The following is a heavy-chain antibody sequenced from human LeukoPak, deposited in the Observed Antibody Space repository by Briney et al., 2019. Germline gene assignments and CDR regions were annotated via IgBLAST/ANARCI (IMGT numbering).Heavy chain of an antibody. V-gene: IGHV4-59*08. CDR2: VHNSVTT. D-gene: IGHD3-10*01. CDR3: ARLKVFYGSGSYRNYYYYGMDV. J-gene: IGHJ6*02. CDR1: DGSISNYY. Sequence: SETLSLTCSVSDGSISNYYWSWIRYSPGKGLEWIGYVHNSVTTKYNPSLESRITISVDTSKNQFSPKLNSVTAADTAVYYCARLKVFYGSGSYRNYYYYGMDVWGQGTTVTVSS.